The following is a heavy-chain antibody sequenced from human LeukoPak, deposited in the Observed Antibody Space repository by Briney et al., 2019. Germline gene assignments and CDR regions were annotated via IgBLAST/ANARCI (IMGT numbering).Heavy chain of an antibody. D-gene: IGHD6-6*01. J-gene: IGHJ4*02. V-gene: IGHV4-38-2*02. CDR2: IYHSGST. CDR1: GYSISSGYY. CDR3: ARDSSSSLDY. Sequence: PSETLSLTCTVSGYSISSGYYWGWIRQPPGKGLEWIGSIYHSGSTYYNPSLKNRVTISVDTSKNQFSLKLSSVTAADTAVYYCARDSSSSLDYWGQGTLVTVSS.